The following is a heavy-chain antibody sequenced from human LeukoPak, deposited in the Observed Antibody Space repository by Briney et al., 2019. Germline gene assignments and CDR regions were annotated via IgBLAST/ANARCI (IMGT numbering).Heavy chain of an antibody. J-gene: IGHJ3*02. CDR2: ISYNGSKK. CDR3: AGWPSSSWYKVAAFGI. D-gene: IGHD6-13*01. CDR1: GFTFSSYA. V-gene: IGHV3-30*04. Sequence: PGGSLRLSCAASGFTFSSYAIHWVRQAPGKGLEWVAVISYNGSKKYYADSVKGRFTISRDNSKNTLYLKMNRLRAEDTAVYYCAGWPSSSWYKVAAFGIWGQGTMVTVSS.